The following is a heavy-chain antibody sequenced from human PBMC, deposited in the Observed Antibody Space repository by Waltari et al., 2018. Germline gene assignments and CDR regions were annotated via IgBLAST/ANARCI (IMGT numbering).Heavy chain of an antibody. Sequence: EVQLVESGGGLVQPGGFLRLSCAASGFTFSSYSMNWVRQAPGKGLEWVSYISSSSSTIYYADSVKGRFTISRDNAKNSLYLQMNSLRAEDTAVYYCARGPGRELSYWGQGTLVTVSS. V-gene: IGHV3-48*01. CDR3: ARGPGRELSY. J-gene: IGHJ4*02. D-gene: IGHD1-26*01. CDR1: GFTFSSYS. CDR2: ISSSSSTI.